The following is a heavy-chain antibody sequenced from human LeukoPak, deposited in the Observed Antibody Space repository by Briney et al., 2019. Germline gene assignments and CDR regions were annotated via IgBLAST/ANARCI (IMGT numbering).Heavy chain of an antibody. J-gene: IGHJ5*02. D-gene: IGHD5-18*01. Sequence: GGSLRLSCAAPGFSFSSYGMYWVRQAPGKGLECVAFITYDGSEMYYADSVKGRFTISRDNSRDTLYLQVNSLRGDDTAIYYCARNRGYTYDYDPFDPWGQGTLVTVSS. CDR2: ITYDGSEM. CDR1: GFSFSSYG. V-gene: IGHV3-30*19. CDR3: ARNRGYTYDYDPFDP.